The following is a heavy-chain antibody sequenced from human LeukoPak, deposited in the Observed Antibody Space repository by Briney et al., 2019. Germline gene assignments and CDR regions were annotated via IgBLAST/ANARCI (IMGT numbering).Heavy chain of an antibody. Sequence: GGSLRLSCAASGFTVSYNYMSWVRQTPGKGLEWVSSIYRGGDTYYTDSVRGRFTISRDNSDNTPYLQMNSLRAEDTALYYCAKGNYGSGSLYIGDAFDIWGQGTMVTVSS. J-gene: IGHJ3*02. CDR1: GFTVSYNY. CDR3: AKGNYGSGSLYIGDAFDI. CDR2: IYRGGDT. V-gene: IGHV3-53*01. D-gene: IGHD3-10*01.